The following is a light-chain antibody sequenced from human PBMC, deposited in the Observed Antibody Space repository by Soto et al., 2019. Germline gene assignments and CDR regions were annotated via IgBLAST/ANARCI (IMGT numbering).Light chain of an antibody. V-gene: IGKV3-20*01. CDR3: HQEVRSGT. CDR1: QSVSNNY. J-gene: IGKJ4*02. CDR2: GAS. Sequence: LSYRSIQSVSNNYLAWYQQKPGQAPRLLIYGASNRATGIPDRFSGSGSGTDFTLTICCLEPEGFAVYCCHQEVRSGTFADGTKVDIK.